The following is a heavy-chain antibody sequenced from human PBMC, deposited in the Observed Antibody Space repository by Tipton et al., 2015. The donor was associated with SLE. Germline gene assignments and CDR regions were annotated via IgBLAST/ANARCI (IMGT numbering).Heavy chain of an antibody. Sequence: SLRLSCAASGFTFDDYAMHWVRQAPGKGLEWVSLISGDGGSTYHADSVKGRFTISRDNSKNSLYLQMNSLRTEDTALYYCAKVFWDYYYYYGMDVWGQGTTVTVSS. CDR3: AKVFWDYYYYYGMDV. V-gene: IGHV3-43*02. D-gene: IGHD3-16*01. J-gene: IGHJ6*02. CDR1: GFTFDDYA. CDR2: ISGDGGST.